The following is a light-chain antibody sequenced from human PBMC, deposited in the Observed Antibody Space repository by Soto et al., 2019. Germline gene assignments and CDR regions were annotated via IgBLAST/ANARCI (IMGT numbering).Light chain of an antibody. J-gene: IGKJ4*01. V-gene: IGKV1-39*01. CDR1: RRITTF. CDR3: QQSYSTPLT. CDR2: SAS. Sequence: DIQMTQSPSSLSASVGDRVTITCRASRRITTFLNWYQQRPGQVPKLLIYSASKLHTGVPSRFSGSGSGADFTLTISNVQPEDFATYYCQQSYSTPLTFGGGTTVDI.